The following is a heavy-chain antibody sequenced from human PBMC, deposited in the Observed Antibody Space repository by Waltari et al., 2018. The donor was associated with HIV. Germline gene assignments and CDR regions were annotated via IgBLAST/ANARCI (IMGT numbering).Heavy chain of an antibody. CDR1: GGSFSGSY. CDR2: INHSGST. J-gene: IGHJ6*04. D-gene: IGHD2-2*01. Sequence: QVQLRQWGAGLLKPSETLSLTCAVYGGSFSGSYWSWIRQPPGKGLEWIGEINHSGSTNYNPSLKSRVTISVDTSKNQFSLKLTSGTAADTAVFYCARARLVSRGQYCSTTSCLPHYYYYYGMDVWGKGTTVTVSS. V-gene: IGHV4-34*01. CDR3: ARARLVSRGQYCSTTSCLPHYYYYYGMDV.